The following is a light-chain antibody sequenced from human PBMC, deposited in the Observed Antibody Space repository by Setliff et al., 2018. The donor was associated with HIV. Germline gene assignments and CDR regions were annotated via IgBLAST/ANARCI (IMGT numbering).Light chain of an antibody. CDR1: SSDTAYYNY. V-gene: IGLV2-14*03. CDR2: DVS. Sequence: SALTQPASVSGSPGQSITISCTGTSSDTAYYNYVSWYQQLPDKAPKLVIYDVSKRPSGVPHRFSGSKSGYTASLTISGLQPEDEGDYFCSSSRSNNTYVFGTGTKVT. CDR3: SSSRSNNTYV. J-gene: IGLJ1*01.